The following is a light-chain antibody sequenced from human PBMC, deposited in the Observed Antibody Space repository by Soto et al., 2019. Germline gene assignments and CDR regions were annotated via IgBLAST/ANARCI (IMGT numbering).Light chain of an antibody. CDR3: QQASSFPFT. J-gene: IGKJ4*01. CDR2: KAS. V-gene: IGKV1-12*01. Sequence: DIQMTQSPSSVSASVGDTVTITCRASQVISSWLVWYQQKPGKAPKLLIYKASNLQSGVPSRCSGSASGTDFTLTISGLQSEDFATYYCQQASSFPFTFGGGTEV. CDR1: QVISSW.